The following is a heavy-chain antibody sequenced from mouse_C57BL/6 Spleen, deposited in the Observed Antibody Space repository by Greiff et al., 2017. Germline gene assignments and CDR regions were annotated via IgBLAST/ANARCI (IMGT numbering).Heavy chain of an antibody. D-gene: IGHD2-1*01. CDR3: ARGNYWYFDV. CDR1: GYSFTSYF. V-gene: IGHV1-20*01. J-gene: IGHJ1*03. CDR2: INPYNGDT. Sequence: EVKLQESGPELVKPGDSVKISCKASGYSFTSYFMNCVMQSHGKSLEWIGRINPYNGDTFYNQKFKGKATLTVEKSSSTAHMELRSLTSEDSAVYYCARGNYWYFDVWGTGTTVTVSS.